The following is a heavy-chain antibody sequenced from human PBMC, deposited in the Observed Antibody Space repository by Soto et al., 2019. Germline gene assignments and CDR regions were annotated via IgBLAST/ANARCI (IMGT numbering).Heavy chain of an antibody. D-gene: IGHD1-1*01. J-gene: IGHJ4*02. V-gene: IGHV1-69*02. Sequence: RASVKVSCKASGGTFSSYTISWVQQAPGQGLEWMGRIIPILGIANYAQKFQGRVTITADKSTSTAYMELSSLRSEDTAVYYCARAHPSANAVDYWGQGTLVTVSS. CDR3: ARAHPSANAVDY. CDR2: IIPILGIA. CDR1: GGTFSSYT.